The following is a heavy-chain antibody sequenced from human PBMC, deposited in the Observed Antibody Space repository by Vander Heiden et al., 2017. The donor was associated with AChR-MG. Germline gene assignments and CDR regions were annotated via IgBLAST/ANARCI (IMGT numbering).Heavy chain of an antibody. D-gene: IGHD3-3*01. J-gene: IGHJ6*03. V-gene: IGHV1-8*01. Sequence: QVQLVQAGAEGKQHGASVTVSCKASGYTFTRYDITWVQHATGQGLEGMGWTNPNSGNTGYAQKFQGRVTMTRNTSISTAYMELSSLRSEDTAVYYCARGVLEYYDFWSGYYSGYYYYYMDVWGKGTTVTVSS. CDR2: TNPNSGNT. CDR3: ARGVLEYYDFWSGYYSGYYYYYMDV. CDR1: GYTFTRYD.